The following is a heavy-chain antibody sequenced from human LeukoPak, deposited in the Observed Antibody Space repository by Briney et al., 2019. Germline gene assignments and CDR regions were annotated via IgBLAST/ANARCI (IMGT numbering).Heavy chain of an antibody. CDR1: GFTFSSYE. J-gene: IGHJ3*02. V-gene: IGHV3-48*03. CDR3: ARESALYDFWSGYYPPYDAFDI. D-gene: IGHD3-3*01. Sequence: GGSLRLSCAASGFTFSSYEMNWVRQAPRKGLEWVSYISSSGSTIYYADSVKGRFTISRDNAKNSLYLQMNSLRAEDTAVYYCARESALYDFWSGYYPPYDAFDIWGQGTMVTVSS. CDR2: ISSSGSTI.